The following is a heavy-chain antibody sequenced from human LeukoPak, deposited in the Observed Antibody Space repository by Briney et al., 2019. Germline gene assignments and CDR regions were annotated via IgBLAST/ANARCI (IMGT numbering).Heavy chain of an antibody. Sequence: ASVKVSCKASGGTFSSYAISWVRQAPGQGLEWMGGIIPIFGTANYAQKFQGRVTITADESTSTAYMELSSLRSEDTAVYYCARANTHTPGYGSGWFDYWGQGTLVTVSS. D-gene: IGHD6-19*01. CDR2: IIPIFGTA. J-gene: IGHJ4*02. CDR1: GGTFSSYA. V-gene: IGHV1-69*13. CDR3: ARANTHTPGYGSGWFDY.